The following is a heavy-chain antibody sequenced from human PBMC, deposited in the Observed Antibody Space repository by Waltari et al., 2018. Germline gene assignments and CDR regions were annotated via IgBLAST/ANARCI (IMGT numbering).Heavy chain of an antibody. D-gene: IGHD3-3*01. CDR2: INHSGST. Sequence: QEQLQQWGAGLLKPSETLSLICAVYGGSFSGYYWSWNRQHPGKGLEWIGEINHSGSTNYNPSLKSRVTISVDTPRKHFSLKLSSVTAADTAVYYCARSARFLEWLSPRGYFDYWGQGTLVTVSS. J-gene: IGHJ4*02. CDR1: GGSFSGYY. V-gene: IGHV4-34*01. CDR3: ARSARFLEWLSPRGYFDY.